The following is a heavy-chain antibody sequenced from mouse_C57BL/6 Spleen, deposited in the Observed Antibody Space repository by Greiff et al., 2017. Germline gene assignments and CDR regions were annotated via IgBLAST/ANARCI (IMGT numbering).Heavy chain of an antibody. V-gene: IGHV2-6*01. J-gene: IGHJ3*01. D-gene: IGHD2-4*01. Sequence: VQLVESGPGLVAPSQSLSITCTVSGFSLTSYGVAWVRQSPGKGLEWLGVIWGVGSTNYNSALKSRLSISKDNSKSQVFLKMNSLQTDDTAMYYCASHPYDYGGGFAYWGQGTLVTVSA. CDR1: GFSLTSYG. CDR3: ASHPYDYGGGFAY. CDR2: IWGVGST.